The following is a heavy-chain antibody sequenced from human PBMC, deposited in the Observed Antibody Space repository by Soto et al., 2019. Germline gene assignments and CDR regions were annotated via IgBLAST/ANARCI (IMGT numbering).Heavy chain of an antibody. Sequence: SVKVSCKASGGTFSSYAISWVRQAPGQGLEWMGGIIPIFGTANYAQKFQGRVTITADESTSTAYMELSSLRSEDTAVYYCERGWDSGSAAFDYWGQGTLVTVSS. CDR3: ERGWDSGSAAFDY. J-gene: IGHJ4*02. D-gene: IGHD1-26*01. V-gene: IGHV1-69*13. CDR2: IIPIFGTA. CDR1: GGTFSSYA.